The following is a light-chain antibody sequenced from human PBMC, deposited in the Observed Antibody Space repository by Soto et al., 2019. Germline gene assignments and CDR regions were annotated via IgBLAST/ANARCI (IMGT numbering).Light chain of an antibody. V-gene: IGKV3-20*01. J-gene: IGKJ4*01. CDR1: QSVSSSY. CDR2: GAS. CDR3: QQYGSSPALT. Sequence: EIVLTQSPGTLSLSPGERATLSCRASQSVSSSYLAWYQQKSGQAPRLLIYGASSRAAGIPDRFSGSGSGTDFTLTISRLEPEDFAVYYCQQYGSSPALTFGGGTKV.